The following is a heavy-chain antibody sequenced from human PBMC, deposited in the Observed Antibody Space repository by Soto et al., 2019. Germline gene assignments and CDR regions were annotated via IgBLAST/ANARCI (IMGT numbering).Heavy chain of an antibody. Sequence: QVQLVESGGGVVQPGRSLRLSCAASGFTFSSYGMHWVRQAPGKGLEWVAVISYDGSNKYYADSVKGRFTISRDNSKNTLYLQMNSLRAEDTAVHYCARPLWFGELSGDLDYWGQGTLVTVSS. CDR2: ISYDGSNK. D-gene: IGHD3-10*01. CDR1: GFTFSSYG. J-gene: IGHJ4*02. CDR3: ARPLWFGELSGDLDY. V-gene: IGHV3-30*03.